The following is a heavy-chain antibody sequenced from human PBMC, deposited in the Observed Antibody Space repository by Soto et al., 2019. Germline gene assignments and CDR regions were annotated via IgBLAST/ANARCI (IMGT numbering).Heavy chain of an antibody. D-gene: IGHD3-10*01. Sequence: GGSLRLSCAASGFTFSSYSMNWVRQAPGKGLEWVSYISSSSSTIYYADSVKGRFTISRDNAKNSLYLQMNSLRDEDTAVYYCARGIFSGDWDAFDIWGQGTMGTVSS. CDR1: GFTFSSYS. CDR2: ISSSSSTI. CDR3: ARGIFSGDWDAFDI. V-gene: IGHV3-48*02. J-gene: IGHJ3*02.